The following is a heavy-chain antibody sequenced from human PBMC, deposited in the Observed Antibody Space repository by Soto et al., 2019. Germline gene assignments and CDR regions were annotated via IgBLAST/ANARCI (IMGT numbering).Heavy chain of an antibody. V-gene: IGHV1-69*13. D-gene: IGHD7-27*01. CDR2: IIPIFGTA. CDR3: ASSSGEEDAFDI. J-gene: IGHJ3*02. CDR1: GGTFSSYA. Sequence: GASVKVSCKASGGTFSSYAISWVRQAPGQGLEWMGGIIPIFGTANYAQKFQGRVTITADESTSTAYMELSSLRSEDTAVYYCASSSGEEDAFDIWGQGTMVTVSS.